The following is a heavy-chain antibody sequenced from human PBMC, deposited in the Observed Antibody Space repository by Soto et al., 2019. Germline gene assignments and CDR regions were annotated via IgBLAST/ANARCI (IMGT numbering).Heavy chain of an antibody. CDR1: GFTFDDYA. CDR3: AKGALYGSGSYYSGGIDY. D-gene: IGHD3-10*01. V-gene: IGHV3-9*01. Sequence: SLRLSCAAFGFTFDDYAMHWGRQAPGKGLEWVSGISWSSASIGYADSVKGRVTISRDNSKNSLYLQMNSLRAADTALYYCAKGALYGSGSYYSGGIDYWGQGTLVTVSS. CDR2: ISWSSASI. J-gene: IGHJ4*02.